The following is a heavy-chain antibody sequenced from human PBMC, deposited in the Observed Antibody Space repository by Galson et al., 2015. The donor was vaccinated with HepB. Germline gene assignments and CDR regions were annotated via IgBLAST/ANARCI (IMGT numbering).Heavy chain of an antibody. CDR3: ARIPLNPTARDDGASYYFDY. CDR1: GGTFSSYA. Sequence: SVKVSCKASGGTFSSYAISWVRQAPGQGLEWMGGIIPIFGTANYAQKFQGRVTVTADESTSTAYMELSSLRSEDTAVYYCARIPLNPTARDDGASYYFDYWGQGTLVTVSS. V-gene: IGHV1-69*13. J-gene: IGHJ4*02. CDR2: IIPIFGTA. D-gene: IGHD4-17*01.